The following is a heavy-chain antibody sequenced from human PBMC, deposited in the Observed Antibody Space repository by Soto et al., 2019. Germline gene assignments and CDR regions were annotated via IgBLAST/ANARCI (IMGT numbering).Heavy chain of an antibody. V-gene: IGHV3-33*01. Sequence: QVQLVESGGGVVQPGRSLRLSCAASGFTFSSYGMHWVRQAPGKGLEWVAVIWFDGSNKYYADAVKGRFTISRDNSKNTLYLQMNSLRAEDMAVYYCAGNGGTCLALDYWGQGTLVTVSS. D-gene: IGHD2-15*01. J-gene: IGHJ4*02. CDR1: GFTFSSYG. CDR3: AGNGGTCLALDY. CDR2: IWFDGSNK.